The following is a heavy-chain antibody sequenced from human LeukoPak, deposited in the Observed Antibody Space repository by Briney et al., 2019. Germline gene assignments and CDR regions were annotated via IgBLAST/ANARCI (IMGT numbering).Heavy chain of an antibody. D-gene: IGHD6-19*01. CDR2: IYHSGST. CDR3: ARDPGSSGWYDY. Sequence: SETLSLTCAVYGGSFSGYYWSWIRQPPGKGLEWIGYIYHSGSTYYNPSLKSRVTISVDRSKNQFSLKLSSVTAADTAVYYCARDPGSSGWYDYWGQGTLVTVSS. CDR1: GGSFSGYY. V-gene: IGHV4-30-2*01. J-gene: IGHJ4*02.